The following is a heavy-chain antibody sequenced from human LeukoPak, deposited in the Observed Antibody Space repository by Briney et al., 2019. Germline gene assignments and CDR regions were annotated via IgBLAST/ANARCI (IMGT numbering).Heavy chain of an antibody. CDR2: IYTSGST. D-gene: IGHD3-22*01. Sequence: SETLSLTCTVSGGSISSGSYYWSWIRQPAGKGLEWIGRIYTSGSTNYNPSLKSRVTMSVDTSKNQFSLKLSSVTAADTAVYYCARDRYHYDSSGYYQLDYWGQGALVTVSS. V-gene: IGHV4-61*02. J-gene: IGHJ4*02. CDR1: GGSISSGSYY. CDR3: ARDRYHYDSSGYYQLDY.